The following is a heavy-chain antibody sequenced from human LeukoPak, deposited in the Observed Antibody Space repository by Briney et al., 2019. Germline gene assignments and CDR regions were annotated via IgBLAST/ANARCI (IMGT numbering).Heavy chain of an antibody. Sequence: PGGSLRLSCAASGFTFGSYGMHWVRQAPGKGLEWVTSIWYDGSSKYYADSVKGRFTVSRDNAKKTLYVQMSSLSAEDSAVYYCVKDYDYDNRLLDYWGQGTLVTVSS. CDR1: GFTFGSYG. CDR3: VKDYDYDNRLLDY. J-gene: IGHJ4*02. D-gene: IGHD3-16*01. CDR2: IWYDGSSK. V-gene: IGHV3-30*02.